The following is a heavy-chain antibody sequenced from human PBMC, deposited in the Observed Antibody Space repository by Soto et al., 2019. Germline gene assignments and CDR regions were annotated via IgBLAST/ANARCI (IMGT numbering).Heavy chain of an antibody. D-gene: IGHD6-13*01. CDR2: ISSNGGST. V-gene: IGHV3-64D*08. CDR1: GFTFSSYA. CDR3: VKDGIESSSWYRSYYYYGMDV. Sequence: PGGSLRLSCSASGFTFSSYAMHWVRQAPGKGLEYVSAISSNGGSTYYADSVKGRFTISRDNSKNTLYLQMSSLRAEDTAVYYCVKDGIESSSWYRSYYYYGMDVWGQGTTVTVSS. J-gene: IGHJ6*02.